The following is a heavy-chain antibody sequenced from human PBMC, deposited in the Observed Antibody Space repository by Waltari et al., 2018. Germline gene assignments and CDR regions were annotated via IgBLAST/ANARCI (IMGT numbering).Heavy chain of an antibody. J-gene: IGHJ3*02. CDR3: ARQYCTNGVCLPPDAFDI. D-gene: IGHD2-8*01. Sequence: QLQLQESGPGLVKPSETLSLTCTVSGGSISSSSYYWGWIRQPPGKGLEWIGRIYYIGVTYYNPSFKSRVTISVDTSKNQFSLKLSSVTAADTAVYYCARQYCTNGVCLPPDAFDIWGQGTMVTVSS. CDR2: IYYIGVT. V-gene: IGHV4-39*01. CDR1: GGSISSSSYY.